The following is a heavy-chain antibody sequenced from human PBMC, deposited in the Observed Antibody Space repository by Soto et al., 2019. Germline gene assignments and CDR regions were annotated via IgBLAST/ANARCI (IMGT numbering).Heavy chain of an antibody. CDR3: AREKAGAIDY. CDR2: IGAVGDT. D-gene: IGHD6-19*01. CDR1: GFTFSNYD. V-gene: IGHV3-13*01. Sequence: PGGSLRLSCAASGFTFSNYDMHWVRQATGKGLEWVSVIGAVGDTYSPGSVKGRFTISRENAKNSLYLQMNSLRAGDTAVYYCAREKAGAIDYWGQGTLVTVSS. J-gene: IGHJ4*02.